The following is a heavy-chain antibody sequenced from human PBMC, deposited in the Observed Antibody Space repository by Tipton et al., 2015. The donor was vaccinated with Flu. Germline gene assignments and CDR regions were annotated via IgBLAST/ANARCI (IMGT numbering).Heavy chain of an antibody. J-gene: IGHJ4*02. CDR2: INSDGSST. CDR1: GFTFSSYW. D-gene: IGHD3-22*01. V-gene: IGHV3-74*01. CDR3: ARVSYYYDSSGYRAVYYFDC. Sequence: SLRLSCAASGFTFSSYWMHWVRQAPGKGLVWVSRINSDGSSTSYADSVKGRFTISRDNAKNTLYLQMNSLRAEDTAVYYCARVSYYYDSSGYRAVYYFDCWGQGTLVTVSS.